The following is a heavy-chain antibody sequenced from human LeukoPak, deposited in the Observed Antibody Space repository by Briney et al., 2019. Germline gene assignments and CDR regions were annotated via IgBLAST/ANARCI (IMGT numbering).Heavy chain of an antibody. CDR2: IYYSGST. V-gene: IGHV4-59*08. D-gene: IGHD6-19*01. Sequence: SETLSLTCTVSGGSISSYYWSWIRQPPGKGLEWIGCIYYSGSTNYNPSLQSRLTISVDTSKNQFSLKVSSMTAADTAVYYCARQVVAGTLWFDSWGQGTLLTVSS. CDR3: ARQVVAGTLWFDS. CDR1: GGSISSYY. J-gene: IGHJ5*01.